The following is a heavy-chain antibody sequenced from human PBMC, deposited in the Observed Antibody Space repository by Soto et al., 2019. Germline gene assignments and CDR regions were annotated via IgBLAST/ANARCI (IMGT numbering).Heavy chain of an antibody. CDR1: GYTFTTFG. V-gene: IGHV1-18*01. J-gene: IGHJ4*02. Sequence: QVQLVQSGAEVKKPGASVKVSVKASGYTFTTFGISWVRKAPGQGLEWMGWISAYNGNTNYAQNFQGRVTMTTDTPTSPAYMELRSLRSDDTALYYCARGATPIDYWGQANLVTVPS. CDR2: ISAYNGNT. D-gene: IGHD2-15*01. CDR3: ARGATPIDY.